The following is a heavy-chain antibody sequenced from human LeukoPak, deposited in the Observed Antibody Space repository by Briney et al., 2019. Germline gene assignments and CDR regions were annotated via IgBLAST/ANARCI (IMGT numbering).Heavy chain of an antibody. D-gene: IGHD3-22*01. CDR3: ARGSTYYDSSGQVPFDY. CDR2: ISGSSSTI. Sequence: GGSLRLSCVASGFTFSSYSMNWVRQAPGKGLEWGSYISGSSSTIYYADSVKGQFTISRDNGKNTLYLQMNSLRAEDTAVYYCARGSTYYDSSGQVPFDYWGQGTLVTVSS. J-gene: IGHJ4*02. V-gene: IGHV3-48*01. CDR1: GFTFSSYS.